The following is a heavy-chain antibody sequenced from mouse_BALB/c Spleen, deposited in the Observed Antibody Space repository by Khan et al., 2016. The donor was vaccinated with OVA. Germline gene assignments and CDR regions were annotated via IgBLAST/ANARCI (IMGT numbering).Heavy chain of an antibody. CDR3: TRSGYGTFAY. V-gene: IGHV1S81*02. J-gene: IGHJ3*01. Sequence: QIQLVQSGAELVKPGASVRLSCKASGYIFTSYYLYWVKQRPGQGLEWIGDINPSNGGTNFNEKFKSKATLTVDKSSSTAYIQLSSLTSEDSAVYDCTRSGYGTFAYWGQGTLVTVS. D-gene: IGHD2-10*02. CDR1: GYIFTSYY. CDR2: INPSNGGT.